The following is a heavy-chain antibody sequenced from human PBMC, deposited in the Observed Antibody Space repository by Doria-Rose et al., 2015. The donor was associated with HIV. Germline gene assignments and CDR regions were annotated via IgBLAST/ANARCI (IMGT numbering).Heavy chain of an antibody. J-gene: IGHJ4*02. CDR3: ARIKSSRWYHKYYFDF. CDR1: GASLSSPGMG. V-gene: IGHV2-26*01. CDR2: IFSDDER. D-gene: IGHD6-13*01. Sequence: QVTLKESGPVLVKPTETLTLTCTGSGASLSSPGMGVSWIRQPPGKALEWLANIFSDDERSYKTSLKSRLTISRGTSKSQVVLTMTDMDPVDTATYYCARIKSSRWYHKYYFDFWGQGTLVIVSA.